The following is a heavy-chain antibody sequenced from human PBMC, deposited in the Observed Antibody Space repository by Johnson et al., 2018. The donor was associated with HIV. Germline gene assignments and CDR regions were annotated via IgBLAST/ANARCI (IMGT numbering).Heavy chain of an antibody. CDR1: GFTFSNAW. V-gene: IGHV3-15*01. Sequence: EVQLVESGGGLVKPGGSLRLSCAASGFTFSNAWMSWVRQAPGKGLEWVARITSKTDGETIDYAAPVKGRFTISRDDSKNTLYLQMTSLRAEDTAVYYCARGRSGILILDDAFDIWGQGTMVTVSS. CDR2: ITSKTDGETI. D-gene: IGHD1-14*01. CDR3: ARGRSGILILDDAFDI. J-gene: IGHJ3*02.